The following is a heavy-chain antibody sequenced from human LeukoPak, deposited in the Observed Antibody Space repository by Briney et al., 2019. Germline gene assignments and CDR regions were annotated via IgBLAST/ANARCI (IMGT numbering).Heavy chain of an antibody. V-gene: IGHV3-64D*09. CDR3: VRGYSFGPYGMDV. CDR2: ISDSGGST. CDR1: GFPFSSYA. Sequence: GGSLRLSCSASGFPFSSYAMHWVRQAPGKGLEFFSAISDSGGSTYYADSVKGRFTISRDNSKNTLYLQMSSLRAEDTAVYFCVRGYSFGPYGMDVWGQGTTVTVSS. J-gene: IGHJ6*02. D-gene: IGHD2-15*01.